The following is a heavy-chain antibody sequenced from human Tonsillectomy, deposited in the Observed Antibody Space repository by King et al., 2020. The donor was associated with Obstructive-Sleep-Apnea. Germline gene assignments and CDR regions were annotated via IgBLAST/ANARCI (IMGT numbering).Heavy chain of an antibody. Sequence: VQLVESGGVVVQPGGSLRLSCAASGFTFDDYTMHWVRQAPGKGLEWVSLISWDGGTTYYADSVKGRFTISRDNSKRSLYLQMNSLRSEDTALYYCAKGGKCSTTKCYVTDAFDVWGQGTMVTVSS. CDR2: ISWDGGTT. CDR3: AKGGKCSTTKCYVTDAFDV. CDR1: GFTFDDYT. V-gene: IGHV3-43*01. J-gene: IGHJ3*01. D-gene: IGHD2-2*01.